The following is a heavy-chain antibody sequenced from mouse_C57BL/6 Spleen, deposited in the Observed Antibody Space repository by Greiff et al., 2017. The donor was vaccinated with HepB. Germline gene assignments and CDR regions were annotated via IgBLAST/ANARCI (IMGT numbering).Heavy chain of an antibody. CDR2: IYWDDDK. V-gene: IGHV8-12*01. D-gene: IGHD1-1*01. CDR3: ARREGGYYGSSLAY. Sequence: ESGPGILQSSQTLSLTCSFSGFSLSTSGMGVSWIRQPSGKGLEWLAHIYWDDDKRYNPSLKSRLTISKDTSRNQVFLKITSVDTADTATYYSARREGGYYGSSLAYWGQGTLVTVSA. J-gene: IGHJ3*01. CDR1: GFSLSTSGMG.